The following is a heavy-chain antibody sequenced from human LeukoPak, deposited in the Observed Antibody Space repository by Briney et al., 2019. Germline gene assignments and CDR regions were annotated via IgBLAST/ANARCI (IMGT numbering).Heavy chain of an antibody. V-gene: IGHV1-69*13. CDR1: GGTFSSYA. D-gene: IGHD5-24*01. Sequence: SVKVSCKASGGTFSSYAISWVRQAPGQGLEWMGGIIPIFGTANYAQKFQGRVTITADESTSTAYMELSSLRSGDTAVYYCARRGRWLQYDAFDIWGQGTMVTVSS. J-gene: IGHJ3*02. CDR2: IIPIFGTA. CDR3: ARRGRWLQYDAFDI.